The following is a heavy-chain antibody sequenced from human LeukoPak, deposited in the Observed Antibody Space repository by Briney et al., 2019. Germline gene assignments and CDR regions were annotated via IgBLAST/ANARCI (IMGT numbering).Heavy chain of an antibody. Sequence: GGSLRLSCAASGFTFSSYSMNWVRQAPGKGLEWVSSISSSSSYIYYADSVKGRFTISRDNAKTSLYLQMNSLRAEDTAVYYCARVPEVTFGPNWYFDLWGRGTLVTVSS. CDR3: ARVPEVTFGPNWYFDL. J-gene: IGHJ2*01. CDR1: GFTFSSYS. D-gene: IGHD2/OR15-2a*01. V-gene: IGHV3-21*01. CDR2: ISSSSSYI.